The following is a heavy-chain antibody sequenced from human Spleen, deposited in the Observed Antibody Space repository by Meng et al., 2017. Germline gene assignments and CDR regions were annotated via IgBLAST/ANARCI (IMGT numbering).Heavy chain of an antibody. CDR3: ARDQTGSYYEVDY. CDR2: ISNDGSNI. Sequence: QVQLVESGGGVVQPGRYLRLSCAASGFSFSTYAMHWVRQAPGKGLDWVAVISNDGSNIYYGDSVKGRFTISRDNSKNTLYLQMNSLRLEDTALYYCARDQTGSYYEVDYWGQGTLVTVSS. V-gene: IGHV3-30-3*01. D-gene: IGHD1-26*01. J-gene: IGHJ4*02. CDR1: GFSFSTYA.